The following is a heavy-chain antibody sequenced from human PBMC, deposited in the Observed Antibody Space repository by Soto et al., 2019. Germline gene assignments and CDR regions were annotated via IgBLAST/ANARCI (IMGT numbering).Heavy chain of an antibody. CDR1: GYTFTSYG. J-gene: IGHJ6*03. CDR3: AREKAYYYYMDV. V-gene: IGHV1-18*01. Sequence: APVKVSCKASGYTFTSYGISWVRQAPGQGLEWMGWISAYNGNTNYAQKLQGRVTMTTDTSTSTAYMELRSLRSDDTAVYYCAREKAYYYYMDVWGKGTTVTVSS. CDR2: ISAYNGNT.